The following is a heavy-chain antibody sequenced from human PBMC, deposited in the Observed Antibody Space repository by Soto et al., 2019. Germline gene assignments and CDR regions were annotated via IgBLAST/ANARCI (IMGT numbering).Heavy chain of an antibody. J-gene: IGHJ3*02. V-gene: IGHV4-59*01. Sequence: SETLSLTCTVSGGSIRRYYWSWIRQPPGKGLEWIGYIYYSGSTNYNPSLKSRVTISVDTSKNQFSLKLSSVTAADTAVYYCARAIRPAAFDIWGQGTMVTVSS. CDR1: GGSIRRYY. CDR3: ARAIRPAAFDI. CDR2: IYYSGST.